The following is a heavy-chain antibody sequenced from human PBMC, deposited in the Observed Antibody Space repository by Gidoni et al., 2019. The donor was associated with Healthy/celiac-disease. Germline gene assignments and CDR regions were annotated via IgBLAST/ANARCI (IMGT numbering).Heavy chain of an antibody. Sequence: EVQLVESGGGLVKPGGSLRLSCAASGFTFSSYSMNWVRQAPGKGLEWVSSISSSISYIYYADSVKGRFTISRDNAKNSLYLQMTSLRAEDTAVYYCARAPTCCYLDYWGQGTLVTVSS. V-gene: IGHV3-21*01. D-gene: IGHD2-2*01. CDR2: ISSSISYI. J-gene: IGHJ4*02. CDR1: GFTFSSYS. CDR3: ARAPTCCYLDY.